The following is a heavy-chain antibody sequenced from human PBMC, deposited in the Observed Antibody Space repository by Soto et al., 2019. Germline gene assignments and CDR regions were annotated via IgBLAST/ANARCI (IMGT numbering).Heavy chain of an antibody. V-gene: IGHV1-46*01. D-gene: IGHD3-22*01. CDR1: GYTFTSYY. CDR3: ARDWRRSDGSSGYFDH. CDR2: INPRGDST. Sequence: ASVKVSCKASGYTFTSYYMHWVRQAPGQGLEWMGIINPRGDSTTYAQKFQDRVTMTWDTSTSTVYMELGSLRSEDTALYYCARDWRRSDGSSGYFDHWGQGTLVTVSS. J-gene: IGHJ4*02.